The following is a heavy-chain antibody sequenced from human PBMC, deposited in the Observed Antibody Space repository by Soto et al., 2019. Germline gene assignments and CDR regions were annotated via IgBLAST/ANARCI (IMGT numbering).Heavy chain of an antibody. CDR1: GYTFTSYY. V-gene: IGHV1-46*01. D-gene: IGHD3-22*01. J-gene: IGHJ5*02. CDR3: ARDIIYDSSGSTNLYNWFDP. CDR2: INPSGGST. Sequence: ASVKVSCKASGYTFTSYYMHWVRQAPGQGLEWMGIINPSGGSTSYAQKFQGRVTMTRDTSTSTVYMELSSLRSEDTAVYYCARDIIYDSSGSTNLYNWFDPWGQGTLVTVSS.